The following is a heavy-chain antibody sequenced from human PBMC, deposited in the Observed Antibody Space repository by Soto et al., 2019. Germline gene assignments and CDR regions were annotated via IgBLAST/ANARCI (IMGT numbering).Heavy chain of an antibody. CDR1: GDTFISYG. Sequence: QVQLVQSGAEVKKPGTSVQVSCKTSGDTFISYGISWVRQAPGQGLEWMGWISAYNGHTNYAQTLQGRVTMTTDTSTSTVYMELRSRRSDDTGVYYCARLRYRSSWYSDYWGQGTLVTVSS. J-gene: IGHJ4*02. D-gene: IGHD6-13*01. CDR3: ARLRYRSSWYSDY. V-gene: IGHV1-18*01. CDR2: ISAYNGHT.